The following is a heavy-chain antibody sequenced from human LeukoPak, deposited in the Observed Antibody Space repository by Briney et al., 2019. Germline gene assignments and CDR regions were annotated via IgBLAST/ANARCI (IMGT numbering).Heavy chain of an antibody. J-gene: IGHJ4*02. CDR3: ARREATNGGRIDY. D-gene: IGHD7-27*01. Sequence: PSETLSLTCTVSGGSISSYYWSWIRQPPGKGLEWIGYIYYSGSTNYNPSLKSRVTISVDTSKNQFSLKLSSVTAADTAVYYYARREATNGGRIDYWGQGTLVTVSS. V-gene: IGHV4-59*08. CDR1: GGSISSYY. CDR2: IYYSGST.